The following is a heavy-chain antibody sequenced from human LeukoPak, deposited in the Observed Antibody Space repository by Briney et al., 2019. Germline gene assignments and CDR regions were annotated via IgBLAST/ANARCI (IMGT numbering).Heavy chain of an antibody. CDR2: IDGGGGST. V-gene: IGHV3-23*01. Sequence: GGSLRLSCAASGFTFSDYAMTWVRQAPGKGLEWVSYIDGGGGSTNYADSVKGRFTISRDNSKNTLYLQMNSLRAEDTAIYYCAKENWYLYNNNWYKTWFDPWGQGTLVTVSS. CDR1: GFTFSDYA. J-gene: IGHJ5*02. CDR3: AKENWYLYNNNWYKTWFDP. D-gene: IGHD6-13*01.